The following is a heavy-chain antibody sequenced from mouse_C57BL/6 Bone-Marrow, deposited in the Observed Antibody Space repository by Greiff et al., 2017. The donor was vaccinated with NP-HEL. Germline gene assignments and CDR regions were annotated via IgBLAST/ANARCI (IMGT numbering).Heavy chain of an antibody. CDR2: IYRGDGDT. Sequence: VQLQQSGPELVKPGASVKISCKASGYAFSSSWMNWVKQRPGKGLEWIGRIYRGDGDTNYNGKFKGKATLTADKSSSTAYMQLSSLTSEDSAVYFCARGGNYDPYFDYWGQGTTLTVSS. CDR1: GYAFSSSW. J-gene: IGHJ2*01. D-gene: IGHD2-1*01. CDR3: ARGGNYDPYFDY. V-gene: IGHV1-82*01.